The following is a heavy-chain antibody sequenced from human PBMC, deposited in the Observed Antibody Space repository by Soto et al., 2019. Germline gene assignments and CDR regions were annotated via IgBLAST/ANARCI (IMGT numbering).Heavy chain of an antibody. D-gene: IGHD4-4*01. V-gene: IGHV3-33*01. CDR1: GFTFSSYG. Sequence: GGSLRLSCAASGFTFSSYGMHWVRQAPGKGLEWVAVIWYDGSNKYYADSVKGRFTISRDNSKNTLYLQMNSLRAEDTAVYYCARDRHMATVTNPNYYYYYIEVWGKGTTVIVSS. CDR2: IWYDGSNK. CDR3: ARDRHMATVTNPNYYYYYIEV. J-gene: IGHJ6*03.